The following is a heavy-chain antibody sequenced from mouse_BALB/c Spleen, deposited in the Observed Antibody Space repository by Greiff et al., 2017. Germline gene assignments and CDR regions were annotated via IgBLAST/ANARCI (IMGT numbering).Heavy chain of an antibody. CDR1: GYAFSSYW. V-gene: IGHV1-80*01. CDR2: IYPGDGDT. Sequence: VKLQESGAELVRPGSSVKISCKASGYAFSSYWMNWVKQRPGQGLEWIGQIYPGDGDTNYNGKFKGKATLTADKSSSTAYMQLSSLTSEDSAVYFCAREDRNYSDYWGQGTTLTVSS. J-gene: IGHJ2*01. CDR3: AREDRNYSDY.